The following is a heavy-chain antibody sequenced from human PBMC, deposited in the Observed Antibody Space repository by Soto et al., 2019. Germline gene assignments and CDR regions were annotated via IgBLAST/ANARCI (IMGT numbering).Heavy chain of an antibody. Sequence: QVQLVQSGGGVVQPGRSLRLSCVASGFIFSTYGMHWVRQVPGKGLEWVAHISYDGSNEYYADSVKGRFTVSRDNAKNTLDLQMNGLKTEDTALCYCTKEYIVGTTWGYFESWGQGALVIVSA. CDR3: TKEYIVGTTWGYFES. V-gene: IGHV3-30*18. J-gene: IGHJ4*02. CDR2: ISYDGSNE. CDR1: GFIFSTYG. D-gene: IGHD1-1*01.